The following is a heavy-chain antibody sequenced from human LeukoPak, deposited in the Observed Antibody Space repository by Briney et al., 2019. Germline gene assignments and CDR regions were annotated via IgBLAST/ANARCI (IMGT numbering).Heavy chain of an antibody. Sequence: SVKVSCKASGGTFSSYAISWVRQAPGQGLEWMGRIIPILGIANYAQKFQGRVTITADKSTSTAYMELSSLRSEDTAVYYCARDPRQEIYSGSFNGWFDPWGQGTLVTVSS. V-gene: IGHV1-69*04. D-gene: IGHD1-26*01. J-gene: IGHJ5*02. CDR1: GGTFSSYA. CDR3: ARDPRQEIYSGSFNGWFDP. CDR2: IIPILGIA.